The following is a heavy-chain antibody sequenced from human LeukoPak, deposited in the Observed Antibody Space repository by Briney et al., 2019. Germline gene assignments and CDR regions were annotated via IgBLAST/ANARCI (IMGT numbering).Heavy chain of an antibody. J-gene: IGHJ4*02. V-gene: IGHV4-39*01. Sequence: SETLSLTCTVSGGSISISSSYWGWIRQPPGKGLEGIASIYYTGSTYYNTSLKSRLTISIDTSKNQFSLEVFSVTAADTAVYYCSSLNDYGDYGRQDYWGQGTLVTVSS. CDR2: IYYTGST. CDR1: GGSISISSSY. D-gene: IGHD4-17*01. CDR3: SSLNDYGDYGRQDY.